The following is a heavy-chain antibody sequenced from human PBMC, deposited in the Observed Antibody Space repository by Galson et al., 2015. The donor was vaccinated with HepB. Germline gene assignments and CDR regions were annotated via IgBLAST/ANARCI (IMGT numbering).Heavy chain of an antibody. Sequence: SLRLSCAASGFTFSNYAMSWVRQAPGKGLEWVSAISDGGDDTYYADSVRGRFTISGDNFKNTLYLQMNSLRAEDTAAYYSVKWARPGYGYFSEGFDVWGQGTMVTVSS. V-gene: IGHV3-23*01. CDR2: ISDGGDDT. J-gene: IGHJ3*01. CDR3: VKWARPGYGYFSEGFDV. CDR1: GFTFSNYA. D-gene: IGHD2-2*03.